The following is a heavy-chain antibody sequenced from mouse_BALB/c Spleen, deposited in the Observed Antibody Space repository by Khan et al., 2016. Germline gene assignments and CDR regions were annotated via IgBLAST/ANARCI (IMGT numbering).Heavy chain of an antibody. J-gene: IGHJ4*01. CDR1: GFSLSTSGMG. V-gene: IGHV8-12*01. CDR3: ARRTGRSFDYAMDY. Sequence: QVTLKESGPGILQPSQTLSLTCSFSGFSLSTSGMGVSWIRQPSGMGLEWLAHISWDDDKRYNPSLKGRLTISKATSGNLVFLKITSVDSTDTATYYCARRTGRSFDYAMDYWGQGTSVTVSS. CDR2: ISWDDDK. D-gene: IGHD1-1*01.